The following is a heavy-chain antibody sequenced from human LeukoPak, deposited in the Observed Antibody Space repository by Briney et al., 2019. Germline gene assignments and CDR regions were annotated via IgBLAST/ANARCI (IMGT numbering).Heavy chain of an antibody. V-gene: IGHV4-34*01. CDR1: GGSFSGYY. CDR2: INHSGST. Sequence: PSETLSLTCAVYGGSFSGYYWSWIRQPPGKGLEWIGEINHSGSTNYNPSLKSRVTISVDTSKNQFSLKLSSVTAADTAVYYCARGSQYYYDSSGYPFPYWGQGTLVTVSS. CDR3: ARGSQYYYDSSGYPFPY. D-gene: IGHD3-22*01. J-gene: IGHJ4*02.